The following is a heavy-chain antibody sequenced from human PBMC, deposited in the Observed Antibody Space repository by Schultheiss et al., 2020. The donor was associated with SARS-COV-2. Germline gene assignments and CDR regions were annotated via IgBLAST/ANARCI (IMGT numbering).Heavy chain of an antibody. Sequence: SETLSLTWAVYGGSFSGYYWSWIRQPPGKGLEWIGEINHSGSTYYNPSLKSLVTISVDTSKNQFSLKLSSVTAADTAVYYCARLVSGWYYFDYWGQGTLVTVSS. D-gene: IGHD6-19*01. CDR3: ARLVSGWYYFDY. CDR2: INHSGST. V-gene: IGHV4-34*09. CDR1: GGSFSGYY. J-gene: IGHJ4*02.